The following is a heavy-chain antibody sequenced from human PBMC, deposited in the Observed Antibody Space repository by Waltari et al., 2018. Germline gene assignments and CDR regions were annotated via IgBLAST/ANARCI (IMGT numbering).Heavy chain of an antibody. CDR1: GYWFTNYG. V-gene: IGHV1-18*04. D-gene: IGHD6-19*01. J-gene: IGHJ6*02. Sequence: QAQLVQSGPEVKKPGASVRLSCKASGYWFTNYGIGWVRQAPGQGLEWMGWNRPYNCDTTCAQNLQVRVTVTADTSTGTAHMDLRSLKSEDTAVYYCVRERSGWFAMDVWGQGTTVTVSS. CDR2: NRPYNCDT. CDR3: VRERSGWFAMDV.